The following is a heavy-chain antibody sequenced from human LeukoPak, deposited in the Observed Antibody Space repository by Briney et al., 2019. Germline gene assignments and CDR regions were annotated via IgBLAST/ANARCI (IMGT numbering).Heavy chain of an antibody. CDR1: GFTFSSYS. J-gene: IGHJ4*02. D-gene: IGHD5-18*01. Sequence: GGSLRLSCAASGFTFSSYSMNWVRQAPGKGLEWVSSISSSSSYIYYADSVKGRFTISRDNAKNSLYLQMNSLRAEDTAVYYCARDVGTAMVMTAGYFDYWGQGTLVTVSS. V-gene: IGHV3-21*01. CDR3: ARDVGTAMVMTAGYFDY. CDR2: ISSSSSYI.